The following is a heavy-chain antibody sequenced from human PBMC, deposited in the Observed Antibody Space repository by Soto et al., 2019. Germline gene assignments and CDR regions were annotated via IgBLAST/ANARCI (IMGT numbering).Heavy chain of an antibody. Sequence: GESLKISCKGSGYSFTSYWIGWVRQMPGKGLEWMGIIYPGDSDTRYSPSFQGQVTISADKSISTAYLQWSSLKASDTAMYYCARGSYSTYSSGNHFDYWGQGTLVTVSS. CDR1: GYSFTSYW. J-gene: IGHJ4*02. CDR3: ARGSYSTYSSGNHFDY. CDR2: IYPGDSDT. D-gene: IGHD6-25*01. V-gene: IGHV5-51*01.